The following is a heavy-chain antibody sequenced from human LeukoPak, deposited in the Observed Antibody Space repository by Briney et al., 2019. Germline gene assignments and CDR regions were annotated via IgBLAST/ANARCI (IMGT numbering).Heavy chain of an antibody. CDR2: ISAYNGNT. CDR3: ARDNSVGDIAWWFDP. CDR1: GHTFTSYG. Sequence: ASVKVSCKASGHTFTSYGISWVRQAPGQGLEWMGWISAYNGNTNYAQKLQGRVTMTTDTSTSTAYMELRSLRSDDTAVYYCARDNSVGDIAWWFDPWGQGTLVTVSS. V-gene: IGHV1-18*01. D-gene: IGHD3-16*02. J-gene: IGHJ5*02.